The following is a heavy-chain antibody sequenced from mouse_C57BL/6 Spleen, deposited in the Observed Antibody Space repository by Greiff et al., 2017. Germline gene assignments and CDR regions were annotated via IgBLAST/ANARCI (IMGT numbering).Heavy chain of an antibody. CDR3: ARRGGNTLYAMDY. J-gene: IGHJ4*01. CDR1: GYTFTSYW. Sequence: QVQLQQPGAELVKPGASVKMSCKASGYTFTSYWITWVKQRPGQGLEWIGDIYPGSGSTNYNEKFKSKATLTVDTSSSTAYMQLSSLTSEDSAVYCCARRGGNTLYAMDYWGQGTSVTVSS. V-gene: IGHV1-55*01. CDR2: IYPGSGST. D-gene: IGHD1-1*02.